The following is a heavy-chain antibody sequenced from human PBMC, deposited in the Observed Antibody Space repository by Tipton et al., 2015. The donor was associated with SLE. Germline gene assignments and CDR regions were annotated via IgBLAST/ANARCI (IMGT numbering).Heavy chain of an antibody. CDR3: ASLGDRGGVVT. D-gene: IGHD3-3*01. CDR1: GGSIRSSNW. CDR2: IYNSGSA. J-gene: IGHJ4*02. Sequence: TLSLTCAVSGGSIRSSNWWSWIRQHPGEGLERIGYIYNSGSAHYNASLKSRLTISVDTSKNQFSLTLSSVTAADTAVYYCASLGDRGGVVTWGQGTLVTVSS. V-gene: IGHV4-31*11.